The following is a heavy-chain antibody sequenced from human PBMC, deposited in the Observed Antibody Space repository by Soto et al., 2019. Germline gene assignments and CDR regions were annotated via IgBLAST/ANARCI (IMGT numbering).Heavy chain of an antibody. D-gene: IGHD2-8*01. CDR2: ISGSAGDT. CDR1: GFTLGDYA. CDR3: AKGDQERQWVFLQN. Sequence: VQLLESGGGLIQPGGSLRLSWEASGFTLGDYAMTWVGKAQGKGMEWVSTISGSAGDTFYADSVKGRSTISRDNSKRTLYLEMHSLRAEDTAIYYCAKGDQERQWVFLQNWGQGTLVTVSS. V-gene: IGHV3-23*01. J-gene: IGHJ4*02.